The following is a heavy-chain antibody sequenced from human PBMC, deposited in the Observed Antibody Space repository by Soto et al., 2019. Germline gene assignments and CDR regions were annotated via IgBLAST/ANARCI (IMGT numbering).Heavy chain of an antibody. D-gene: IGHD1-26*01. V-gene: IGHV3-23*01. CDR3: ARRGSGSYYDY. CDR1: GFTFSSYA. Sequence: EVQLLESGGGLVQPGGSLRLSCAASGFTFSSYAMRWVRQAQGKGLEWVSAISGSGDSTYYADSVKGRFTISRDNSKNTLYLQMNSLRAEDTAKYYCARRGSGSYYDYWGQGTLVTVSS. CDR2: ISGSGDST. J-gene: IGHJ4*02.